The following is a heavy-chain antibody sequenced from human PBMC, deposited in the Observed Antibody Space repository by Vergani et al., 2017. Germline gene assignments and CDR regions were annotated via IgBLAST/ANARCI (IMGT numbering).Heavy chain of an antibody. CDR3: ARSGVRGSWEYYYYYMDV. Sequence: EVQLLESGGGLVQPGGSLRLSCAASGFTFSSYAMSWVRQAPGKGLEWVSAISGSGGSTYYADSVKGRFTISRDNSKNTLYLQMNSLRAEDTAVYYCARSGVRGSWEYYYYYMDVWGKGTTVTVSS. CDR1: GFTFSSYA. CDR2: ISGSGGST. V-gene: IGHV3-23*01. J-gene: IGHJ6*03. D-gene: IGHD7-27*01.